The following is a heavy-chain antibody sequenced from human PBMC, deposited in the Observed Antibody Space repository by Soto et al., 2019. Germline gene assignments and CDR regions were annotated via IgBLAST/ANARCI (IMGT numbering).Heavy chain of an antibody. CDR3: ASTASSWYWDYYYYGMDV. V-gene: IGHV5-51*01. Sequence: PGESLKISCKGSGYSFTSYWIGWVRQMPGKGLEWMGIIYPGDSDTRYSPSFQGQVTISADKSISTAYLQWSSLKASDTAMYYCASTASSWYWDYYYYGMDVWGQGTTVTVSS. J-gene: IGHJ6*02. D-gene: IGHD6-13*01. CDR2: IYPGDSDT. CDR1: GYSFTSYW.